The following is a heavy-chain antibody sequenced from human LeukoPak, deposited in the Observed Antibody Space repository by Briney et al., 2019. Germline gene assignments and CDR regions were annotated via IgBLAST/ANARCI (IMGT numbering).Heavy chain of an antibody. V-gene: IGHV3-48*01. CDR3: ARAVWYYDSSGYAIGVYFDS. CDR1: GFTFSSYS. CDR2: SDTGSSTI. Sequence: GGSLRLSCAASGFTFSSYSMNRVRQAPGKGLEWVSYSDTGSSTIYNADSVKGRFTISRDNAKNSLYLQMNSLRAEDTAVYYCARAVWYYDSSGYAIGVYFDSWGQGTLVTVSS. J-gene: IGHJ4*02. D-gene: IGHD3-22*01.